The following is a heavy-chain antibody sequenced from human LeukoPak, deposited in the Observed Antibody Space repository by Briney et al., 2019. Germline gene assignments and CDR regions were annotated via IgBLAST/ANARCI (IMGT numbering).Heavy chain of an antibody. V-gene: IGHV3-33*01. CDR3: ARGGSALIRRDGWSDP. CDR1: GFSFRNYG. D-gene: IGHD3-10*01. Sequence: GGSLRLSCAASGFSFRNYGMHWVRQAPGKGLEWVALIWYDGSNKYYADSVKGRFTTSGDNSKNTLFLQMNSLTTEDTAVYYCARGGSALIRRDGWSDPWGQGALVTVSS. CDR2: IWYDGSNK. J-gene: IGHJ5*02.